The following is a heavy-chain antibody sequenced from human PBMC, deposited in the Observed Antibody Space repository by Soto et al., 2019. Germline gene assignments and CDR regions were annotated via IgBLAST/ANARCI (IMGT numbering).Heavy chain of an antibody. Sequence: QVQLVESGGGVVQPGRSLRLSCAASGFTFSSYGMHWVRQAPGKGLEWVAVIWYDGSNKYYADSVKGRFTISRDNSKNPLYLQMNSRRAEDTAVYYCARGIRSTAAFDIWGQGTMVTVSS. CDR1: GFTFSSYG. CDR2: IWYDGSNK. J-gene: IGHJ3*02. V-gene: IGHV3-33*01. D-gene: IGHD4-17*01. CDR3: ARGIRSTAAFDI.